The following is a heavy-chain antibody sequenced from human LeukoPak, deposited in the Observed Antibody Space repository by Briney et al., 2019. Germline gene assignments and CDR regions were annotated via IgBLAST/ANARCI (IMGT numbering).Heavy chain of an antibody. CDR3: ARFRQFITMVRGVISAFDI. V-gene: IGHV4-59*08. CDR2: IYYSGST. Sequence: PSETLSLTCTVSGGSISSYYWSWIRQPPGKGLEWIGYIYYSGSTNYNPSLKSRVTISVDTSKNQFSLKLSSVTAADTAVYYCARFRQFITMVRGVISAFDIWGQGTMVTVSS. D-gene: IGHD3-10*01. J-gene: IGHJ3*02. CDR1: GGSISSYY.